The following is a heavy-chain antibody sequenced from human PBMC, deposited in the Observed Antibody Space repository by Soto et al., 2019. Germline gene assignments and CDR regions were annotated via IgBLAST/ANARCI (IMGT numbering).Heavy chain of an antibody. V-gene: IGHV3-33*01. CDR1: GFTFSSYG. D-gene: IGHD5-18*01. CDR3: ARDQGRGYNYGFDY. Sequence: GGSLRLSCAASGFTFSSYGMHWVRQAPGKGLEWVAVIWYDGSSKYYADSVKGRFTISRDNSKNTLYLQMNSLRAEDTAVYYCARDQGRGYNYGFDYWGQGTLVTVSS. CDR2: IWYDGSSK. J-gene: IGHJ4*02.